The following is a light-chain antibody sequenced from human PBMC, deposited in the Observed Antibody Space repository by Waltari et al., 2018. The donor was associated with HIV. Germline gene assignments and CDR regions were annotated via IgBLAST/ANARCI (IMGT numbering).Light chain of an antibody. V-gene: IGKV4-1*01. J-gene: IGKJ4*01. CDR3: QQSYSPPLT. CDR1: QSVLYSSDNKNY. Sequence: DIVMTQSPDSLAVYLGERAAINCKSSQSVLYSSDNKNYLAWYQQRPGQPPKLLIYWASTRESGVPDRFSGSGSGTDFTLTISSLQAEDVAVYYCQQSYSPPLTFGGGTKVEIK. CDR2: WAS.